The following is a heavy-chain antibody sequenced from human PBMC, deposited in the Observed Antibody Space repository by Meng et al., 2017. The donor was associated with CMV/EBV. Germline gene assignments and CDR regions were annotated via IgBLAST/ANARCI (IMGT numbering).Heavy chain of an antibody. Sequence: ASVKVSCKASGYTFTSYGISWVRQAPGQGLEWMGWISAYNGNTNYAQKLQGRVTMTTDTSTSPAYMELRSLRSDDTAVYYCARFWSGYYKRGMDVWGQGTTVTVSS. CDR3: ARFWSGYYKRGMDV. CDR2: ISAYNGNT. CDR1: GYTFTSYG. J-gene: IGHJ6*02. V-gene: IGHV1-18*01. D-gene: IGHD3-3*01.